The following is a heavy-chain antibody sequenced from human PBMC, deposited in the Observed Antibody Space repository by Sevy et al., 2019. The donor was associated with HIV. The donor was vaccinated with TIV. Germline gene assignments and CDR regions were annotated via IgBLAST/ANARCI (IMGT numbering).Heavy chain of an antibody. V-gene: IGHV1-69*13. CDR1: GGTFSSYA. D-gene: IGHD6-19*01. J-gene: IGHJ6*02. Sequence: ASEKVSCKASGGTFSSYAISWVRQAPGQGLEWMGGIIPIFGTANYAQKFQGRVTITADESTSTAYMELSSLRSEDTAVYYCASIAVAGNYYYYGMDVWGQGTTVTVSS. CDR2: IIPIFGTA. CDR3: ASIAVAGNYYYYGMDV.